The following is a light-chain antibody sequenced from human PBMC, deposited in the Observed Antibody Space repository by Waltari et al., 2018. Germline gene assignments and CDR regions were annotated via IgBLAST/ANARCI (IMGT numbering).Light chain of an antibody. CDR1: QGISSY. CDR3: QQGNSYPLT. V-gene: IGKV1-13*02. J-gene: IGKJ4*01. CDR2: YAN. Sequence: IQMSQSQPPLSTSVGDRVPITCRASQGISSYLNWYQQKPGKAPKLLIYYANSLASGVPSRFSGSGSGTEFTLTISSLQPEDFATYYCQQGNSYPLTFGGGTKVEIK.